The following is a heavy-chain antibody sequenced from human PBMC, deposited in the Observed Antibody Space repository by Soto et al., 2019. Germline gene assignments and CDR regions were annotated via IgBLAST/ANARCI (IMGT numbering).Heavy chain of an antibody. J-gene: IGHJ5*02. V-gene: IGHV3-21*01. Sequence: GGSLRLSCAASGFTFSSYSMNWVRQAPGKGLEWVSSISSSSSYIYYADSVKGRFTISRDNAKNSLYLQMNSLRAEDTAVYYCARDLSIAVAVAWFDPWGQGTLVTVSS. D-gene: IGHD6-19*01. CDR1: GFTFSSYS. CDR2: ISSSSSYI. CDR3: ARDLSIAVAVAWFDP.